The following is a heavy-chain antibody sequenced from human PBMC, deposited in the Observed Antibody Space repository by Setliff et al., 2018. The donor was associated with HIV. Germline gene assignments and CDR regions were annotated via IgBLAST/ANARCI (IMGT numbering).Heavy chain of an antibody. J-gene: IGHJ4*02. CDR2: VYQSGTT. Sequence: TSETLSLTCDVSGSFITSGYYWGWVRQPPGKGLEWIGTVYQSGTTYFNPSLEERISMSVDTTMNQFSLEVRSVTAADTAIYYCSREYTSSSGIDFWGQAEIDFWGQGIPVTVSS. CDR1: GSFITSGYY. CDR3: SREYTSSSGIDFWGQAEIDF. V-gene: IGHV4-38-2*02. D-gene: IGHD6-6*01.